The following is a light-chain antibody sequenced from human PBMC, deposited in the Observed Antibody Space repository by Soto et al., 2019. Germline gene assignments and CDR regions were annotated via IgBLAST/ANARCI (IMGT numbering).Light chain of an antibody. CDR2: LSSDGSH. V-gene: IGLV4-69*01. J-gene: IGLJ2*01. Sequence: QLVLTQSPSASASLGASVKLTCTLSSGHSSYAIAWHQQQPEKGPRYLMKLSSDGSHSKGDGIPDRFSGSSSGAERYLTISRLQSEDEADYYCQTWETGTRVVFGGGTKLTVL. CDR1: SGHSSYA. CDR3: QTWETGTRVV.